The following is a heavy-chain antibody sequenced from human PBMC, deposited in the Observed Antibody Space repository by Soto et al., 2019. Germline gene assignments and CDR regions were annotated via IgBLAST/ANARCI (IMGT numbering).Heavy chain of an antibody. CDR1: GASLNNYY. V-gene: IGHV4-4*07. Sequence: PSETLSLTCTVSGASLNNYYWSWARQPAGKGLEWVGRIYTSGSTNYNPSLESRVTMSVDTSKNQFSLKLSSVTAADTAVYYCTRGSLAPDYWGQGNLVTVSS. J-gene: IGHJ4*02. CDR2: IYTSGST. CDR3: TRGSLAPDY. D-gene: IGHD1-26*01.